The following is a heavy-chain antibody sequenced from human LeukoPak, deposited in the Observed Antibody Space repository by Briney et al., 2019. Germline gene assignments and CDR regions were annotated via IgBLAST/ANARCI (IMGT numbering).Heavy chain of an antibody. J-gene: IGHJ4*02. CDR3: ARPAQQLVLSYFDH. CDR1: GGSISSSSYY. V-gene: IGHV4-39*01. D-gene: IGHD6-13*01. CDR2: IYYSGTT. Sequence: KSSETLSLTCTVSGGSISSSSYYWGWLRHPPGKGLEWIGSIYYSGTTYYNPSLKSRVTISVDTSKNQFSLKLSSVTAADTAVYYCARPAQQLVLSYFDHWGQGTLVTVSS.